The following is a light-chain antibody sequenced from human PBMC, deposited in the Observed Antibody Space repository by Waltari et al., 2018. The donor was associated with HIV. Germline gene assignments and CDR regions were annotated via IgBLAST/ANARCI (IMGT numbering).Light chain of an antibody. V-gene: IGLV1-47*01. J-gene: IGLJ2*01. CDR3: ATWTDSLSGVG. CDR1: SSNIGSNY. Sequence: QSVLTQSPSASGTPGQRVTISCSGSSSNIGSNYVHWYQHPPATAPKLTLYRNNQRPSGVPDRFSGSKSGTSASLAISGLRSEDEAHDYCATWTDSLSGVGFGGGTKLRVL. CDR2: RNN.